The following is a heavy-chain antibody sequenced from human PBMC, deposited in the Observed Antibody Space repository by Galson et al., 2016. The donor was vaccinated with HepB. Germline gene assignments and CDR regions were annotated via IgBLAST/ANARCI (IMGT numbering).Heavy chain of an antibody. D-gene: IGHD3-22*01. J-gene: IGHJ4*02. CDR2: ITYSGDNT. V-gene: IGHV3-23*01. CDR3: AKNSRGFPPDY. CDR1: GFTFSSYS. Sequence: SLRLSCAASGFTFSSYSMSWDRQAPGKGLEWVSTITYSGDNTYYADSVKGRFTISRDSSKNPLYLQMNSLRADDTAIYYCAKNSRGFPPDYWGQGTLVTVSS.